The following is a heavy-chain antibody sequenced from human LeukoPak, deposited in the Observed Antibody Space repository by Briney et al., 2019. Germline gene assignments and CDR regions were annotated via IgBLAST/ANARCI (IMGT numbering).Heavy chain of an antibody. CDR2: SSSSGSTI. CDR3: AREESHHYDYVWGSYRTFDY. CDR1: GFTFSDYY. Sequence: GGSLRLSCAASGFTFSDYYMSWIRQAPGKGLEWVSYSSSSGSTIYYADSVKGRFTISRDNAKNSLYLQMNSLRAEDTAVYYCAREESHHYDYVWGSYRTFDYWGQGTLVTVSS. J-gene: IGHJ4*02. D-gene: IGHD3-16*02. V-gene: IGHV3-11*01.